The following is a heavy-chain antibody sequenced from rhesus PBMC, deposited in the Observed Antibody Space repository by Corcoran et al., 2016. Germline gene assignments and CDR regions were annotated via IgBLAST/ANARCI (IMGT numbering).Heavy chain of an antibody. D-gene: IGHD6-31*01. V-gene: IGHV4-93*02. Sequence: QVQLQESGPGLVKPSETLSLTCAVSGGSISSSNWWSWIRQSPGKGLELVGYIYGGSGSTGCNPALMSLGTITTDTSKNQFSLKLSSMTAADTAVYYCAGHQTGRSSGPDYWGQGVLVTVSS. CDR3: AGHQTGRSSGPDY. CDR2: IYGGSGST. CDR1: GGSISSSNW. J-gene: IGHJ4*01.